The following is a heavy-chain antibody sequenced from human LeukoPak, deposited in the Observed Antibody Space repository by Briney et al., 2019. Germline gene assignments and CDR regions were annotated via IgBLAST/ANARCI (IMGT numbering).Heavy chain of an antibody. CDR2: ISYDGSNK. CDR3: ARDPLAVAGREYYFDY. J-gene: IGHJ4*02. Sequence: PGRSLRLSCAASGFTFSSYAMHWVRQAPGKGLEWVAVISYDGSNKYYADSVKGRFTISRDNSKNTLYLQMNSLRAEDTAVYYCARDPLAVAGREYYFDYWGQGTLVTVSS. CDR1: GFTFSSYA. V-gene: IGHV3-30*04. D-gene: IGHD6-19*01.